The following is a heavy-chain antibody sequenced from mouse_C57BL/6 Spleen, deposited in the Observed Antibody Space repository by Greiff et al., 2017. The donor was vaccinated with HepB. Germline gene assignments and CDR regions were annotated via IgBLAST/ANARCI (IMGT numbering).Heavy chain of an antibody. CDR1: GYTFTSYW. CDR2: INPSSGYT. J-gene: IGHJ1*03. CDR3: ARGITTTVVATWYFDV. V-gene: IGHV1-7*01. D-gene: IGHD1-1*01. Sequence: VKLVESGAELAKPGASVKLSCKASGYTFTSYWMHWVKQRPGQGLEWIGYINPSSGYTKYNQKFKDKATLTADKSSSTAYMQLSSLTYEDSAVYYCARGITTTVVATWYFDVWGTGTTVTVAS.